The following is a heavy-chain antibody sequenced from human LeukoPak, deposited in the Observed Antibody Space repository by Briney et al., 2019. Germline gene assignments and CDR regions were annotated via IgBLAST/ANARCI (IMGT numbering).Heavy chain of an antibody. CDR2: ISYDGSNK. Sequence: PGRSLRLSCAASGFIFSSYGMHWVRQAPGKGLEWVAVISYDGSNKYYADSVKGRFTISRDNSKNTMYLQMNSLRAEDTAVYYCAKDQGWAGTPVDYWGQGALVTVSS. CDR1: GFIFSSYG. D-gene: IGHD6-19*01. V-gene: IGHV3-30*18. CDR3: AKDQGWAGTPVDY. J-gene: IGHJ4*02.